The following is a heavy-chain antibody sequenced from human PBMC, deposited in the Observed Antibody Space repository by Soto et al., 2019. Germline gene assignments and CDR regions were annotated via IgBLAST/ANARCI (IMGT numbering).Heavy chain of an antibody. CDR2: INPNRGGT. CDR3: ARDGDSSSDFDI. J-gene: IGHJ3*02. V-gene: IGHV1-2*02. D-gene: IGHD6-6*01. CDR1: GYTFTGNY. Sequence: QVQLVQSGAEVKKPGASVKVSCKASGYTFTGNYMHWVRQAPGQGLEWMGWINPNRGGTNYAQKVKGRVTVSRDTSISTAYMELSRLRSEDTAVYYCARDGDSSSDFDIWGQGTMVTVSS.